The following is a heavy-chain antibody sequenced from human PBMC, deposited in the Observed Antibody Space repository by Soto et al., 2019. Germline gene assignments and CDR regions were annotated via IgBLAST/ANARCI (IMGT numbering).Heavy chain of an antibody. CDR1: GGNISSYY. CDR2: IYYSGST. D-gene: IGHD3-10*01. CDR3: AKVYPRSGYYFDY. J-gene: IGHJ4*02. V-gene: IGHV4-59*01. Sequence: SETMSLTSTVAGGNISSYYWSWIRKPPGKGLEWIGYIYYSGSTNYNPSLKSRVTISVDTSKNQFSLKLSSVTAADTAVYYCAKVYPRSGYYFDYWGQGTLVTVSS.